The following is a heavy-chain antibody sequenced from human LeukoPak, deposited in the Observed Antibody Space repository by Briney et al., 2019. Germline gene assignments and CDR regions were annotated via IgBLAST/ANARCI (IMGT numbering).Heavy chain of an antibody. CDR1: GGTFSSYA. V-gene: IGHV1-69*01. CDR2: IIPIFGTA. CDR3: AREGYTAAGSDY. D-gene: IGHD6-13*01. Sequence: SVKVSCKASGGTFSSYAISWVRQAPGQGLEWMGGIIPIFGTANCAQKFQGRVTITADESTSTAYMELSSLRSEDTAVYYCAREGYTAAGSDYWGQGTLVTVSS. J-gene: IGHJ4*02.